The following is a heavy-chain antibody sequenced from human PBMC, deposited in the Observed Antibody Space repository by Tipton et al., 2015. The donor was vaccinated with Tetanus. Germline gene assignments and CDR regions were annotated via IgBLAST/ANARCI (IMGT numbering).Heavy chain of an antibody. J-gene: IGHJ4*02. CDR1: GYNFATFW. V-gene: IGHV5-51*01. D-gene: IGHD3-3*01. CDR3: ARHPDFWSGYYFDL. CDR2: IFPGASSV. Sequence: QLVQSGAEVKKPGESLNISCKASGYNFATFWIGWVRQKPGKGLEWMGVIFPGASSVRYSPTFEGQVTITADRSTTTAYLQWDSLKASDTAIYYCARHPDFWSGYYFDLWGQGTLVNVSS.